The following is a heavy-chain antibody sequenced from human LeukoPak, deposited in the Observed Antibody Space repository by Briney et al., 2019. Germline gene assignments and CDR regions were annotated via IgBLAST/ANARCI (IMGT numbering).Heavy chain of an antibody. CDR3: ARVCDSRGYAPDY. J-gene: IGHJ4*02. Sequence: ASVKVSCKASGYTFTNYGITWVRQAPGQGLEWMGWISAYNGNTNYAQKFQGRVTVTTDTSTNTAYMALRSLRSGDTAVYYCARVCDSRGYAPDYWGQGTLLTVSS. CDR2: ISAYNGNT. D-gene: IGHD3-22*01. CDR1: GYTFTNYG. V-gene: IGHV1-18*01.